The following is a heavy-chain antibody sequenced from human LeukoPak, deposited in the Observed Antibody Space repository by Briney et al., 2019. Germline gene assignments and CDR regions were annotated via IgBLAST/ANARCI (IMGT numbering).Heavy chain of an antibody. CDR1: GYTFTGYY. D-gene: IGHD6-19*01. Sequence: ASVKVSCKASGYTFTGYYMHWVRQAPGQGLEWMGWINPNSGGTNYAQKFQGRVTMTRDTSISTAYMELSRLRSDDTAVYYCARVTSGWYGGYYYYMDVWGKGTTVTVSS. CDR3: ARVTSGWYGGYYYYMDV. V-gene: IGHV1-2*02. J-gene: IGHJ6*03. CDR2: INPNSGGT.